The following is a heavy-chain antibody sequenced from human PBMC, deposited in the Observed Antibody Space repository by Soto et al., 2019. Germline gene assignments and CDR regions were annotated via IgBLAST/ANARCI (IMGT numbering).Heavy chain of an antibody. D-gene: IGHD5-12*01. V-gene: IGHV4-34*01. CDR3: ARVWLRRREYLQH. CDR1: GGSFSGYY. CDR2: INHSGST. Sequence: PSETLSLTCAVYGGSFSGYYWSWIRQPPGKGLEWIGEINHSGSTNYNPSLKSRVTISVDTSKNQFSLKLSSVTAADTAVYYCARVWLRRREYLQHWGQGTLVTVSS. J-gene: IGHJ1*01.